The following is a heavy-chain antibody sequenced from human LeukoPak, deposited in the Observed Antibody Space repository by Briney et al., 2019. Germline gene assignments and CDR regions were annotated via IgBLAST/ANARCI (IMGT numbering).Heavy chain of an antibody. CDR1: GFPFSDHY. CDR3: ARTYYDILTGIRDFDY. Sequence: PGGSLRLSCAGSGFPFSDHYMDWVRQAPGKGLEWVGRTRNKARSYTTDYAASVKGRFTISRDASKNSVYPQMNSLKTEDTAVYYCARTYYDILTGIRDFDYWGQGTLVTVSS. CDR2: TRNKARSYTT. D-gene: IGHD3-9*01. V-gene: IGHV3-72*01. J-gene: IGHJ4*02.